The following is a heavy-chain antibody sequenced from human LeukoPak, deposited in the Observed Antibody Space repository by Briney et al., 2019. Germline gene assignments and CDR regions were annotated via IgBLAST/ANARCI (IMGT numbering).Heavy chain of an antibody. CDR3: ARFTGIAVAGTDY. CDR1: GYIFASYS. CDR2: ISAYNGNT. J-gene: IGHJ4*02. D-gene: IGHD6-19*01. V-gene: IGHV1-18*01. Sequence: ASVKVSCKASGYIFASYSISWVRQAPGQGLEWMGWISAYNGNTDYAQKFQGRVTMTTDTSTNTAYMELRSLNSDDTAVYYCARFTGIAVAGTDYWGQGTLVTVSS.